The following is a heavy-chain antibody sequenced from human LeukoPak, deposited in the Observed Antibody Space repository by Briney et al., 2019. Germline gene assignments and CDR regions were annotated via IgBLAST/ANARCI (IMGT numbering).Heavy chain of an antibody. CDR2: INPDGTII. CDR1: GFTYSNYW. D-gene: IGHD1/OR15-1a*01. Sequence: PGGSLRLSCVVSGFTYSNYWMHWVRQVPGKGPVWVSRINPDGTIIDYADFVRGRFTISRANAKNLLYLQMNGLRADDTALYYCAKDLSWNTADRWGQGTLVTVSS. CDR3: AKDLSWNTADR. V-gene: IGHV3-74*01. J-gene: IGHJ5*02.